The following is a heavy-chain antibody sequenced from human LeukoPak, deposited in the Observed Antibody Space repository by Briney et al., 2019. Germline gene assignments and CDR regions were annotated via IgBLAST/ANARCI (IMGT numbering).Heavy chain of an antibody. CDR3: ARGVYYDTSDNWFDP. Sequence: SSETLSLTCTVSSGSISSSSYYWGWIRQPPGKGLEWIGSIYYSGSTYYNPSLKSRVTISVDTSKNQFSLKLSSVTAADTAVYYCARGVYYDTSDNWFDPWGQGTLVAVSS. D-gene: IGHD3-22*01. CDR2: IYYSGST. V-gene: IGHV4-39*01. J-gene: IGHJ5*02. CDR1: SGSISSSSYY.